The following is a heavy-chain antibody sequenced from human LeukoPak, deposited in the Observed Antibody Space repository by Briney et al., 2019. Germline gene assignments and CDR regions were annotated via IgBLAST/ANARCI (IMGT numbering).Heavy chain of an antibody. CDR3: ARRSQITIFGDNWFDP. Sequence: GGTLRLSCAASGFTFSSYWMHWGRQAPGKGLVWVSRINSDGSSTSYADSVKGRFTISRDNAKNTLYLQMNSLRAEDTAVYYCARRSQITIFGDNWFDPWGQGTLVTVSS. J-gene: IGHJ5*02. CDR1: GFTFSSYW. CDR2: INSDGSST. V-gene: IGHV3-74*01. D-gene: IGHD3-3*01.